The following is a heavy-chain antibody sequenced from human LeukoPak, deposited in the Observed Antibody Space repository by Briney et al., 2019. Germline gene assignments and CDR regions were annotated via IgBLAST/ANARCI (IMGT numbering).Heavy chain of an antibody. Sequence: PGGSLRLSCAASGFTFSSYAMSWVRPAPGKGLEWVSAISGSGGSTYYADSVKGRFTISRDNSKNTLYLQMNSLRAEDTAVYYCAKVYYYDSSETRYFDYWGQGTLVTVSS. J-gene: IGHJ4*02. V-gene: IGHV3-23*01. CDR1: GFTFSSYA. D-gene: IGHD3-22*01. CDR2: ISGSGGST. CDR3: AKVYYYDSSETRYFDY.